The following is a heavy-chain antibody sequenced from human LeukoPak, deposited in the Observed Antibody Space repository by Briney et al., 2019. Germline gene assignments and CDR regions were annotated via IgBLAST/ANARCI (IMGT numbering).Heavy chain of an antibody. CDR2: FSYPGST. Sequence: YPSETLSLTCTVSGVSISSSGYYWGWIRQPPGKGLEWIGSFSYPGSTYYNSSLKSRLTVSVDTSRTQLSLKLTSVTAADTAVYYCARHNHGMDVWGQGTTVTVSS. J-gene: IGHJ6*02. V-gene: IGHV4-39*01. CDR1: GVSISSSGYY. CDR3: ARHNHGMDV.